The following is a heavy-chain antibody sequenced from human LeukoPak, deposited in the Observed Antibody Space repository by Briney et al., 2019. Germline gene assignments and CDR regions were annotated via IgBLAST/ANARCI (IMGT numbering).Heavy chain of an antibody. CDR1: GFTFSSYG. D-gene: IGHD1-14*01. Sequence: PGGSLRLSCAASGFTFSSYGMHWVRQAPGKGLEWVAVISYDGSNKYYADSVKGRFTISRDNSKNTLYLQMNSLRAEDTAVYYCARSQGSTYNPRSGFDYWGQGTLVTVSS. V-gene: IGHV3-30*03. CDR2: ISYDGSNK. J-gene: IGHJ4*02. CDR3: ARSQGSTYNPRSGFDY.